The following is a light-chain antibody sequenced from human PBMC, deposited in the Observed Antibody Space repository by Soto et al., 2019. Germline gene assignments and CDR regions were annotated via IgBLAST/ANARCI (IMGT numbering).Light chain of an antibody. CDR3: QQHNQWPIT. Sequence: ENVLTQSPGTLSLSPGESAPLSCGASQSVSSNLAWYQQNPGQAPRLLIYYISTRATGIPARFSGSGSGTEFTLTINSLQSEDSAVYYCQQHNQWPITVGQGTRLEIK. CDR1: QSVSSN. CDR2: YIS. V-gene: IGKV3D-15*01. J-gene: IGKJ5*01.